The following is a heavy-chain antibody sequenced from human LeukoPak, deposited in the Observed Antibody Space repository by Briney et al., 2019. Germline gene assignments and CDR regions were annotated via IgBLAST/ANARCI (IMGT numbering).Heavy chain of an antibody. CDR3: ASRIVGGFDY. CDR2: ISYDGSNK. Sequence: GRSLRLSCAASGFTFNSYAMHWVRQAPGKGLEWVAVISYDGSNKYYADSVKGRFAISRDNSKNTLYLQMNSLRAEDTAVYYCASRIVGGFDYWGQGTLVTVSS. CDR1: GFTFNSYA. D-gene: IGHD1-26*01. J-gene: IGHJ4*02. V-gene: IGHV3-30*09.